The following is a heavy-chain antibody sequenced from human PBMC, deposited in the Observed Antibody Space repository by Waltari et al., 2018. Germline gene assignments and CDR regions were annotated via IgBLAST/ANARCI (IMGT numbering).Heavy chain of an antibody. V-gene: IGHV1-46*04. D-gene: IGHD2-2*01. CDR1: GYTLTDFY. Sequence: QVQLVQSGAEVKKPGASVQVSCQASGYTLTDFYMHWVRQAPGQGLEWMGIVNPNGGSTTYAQKLQDRVTMTRDTSTSTVYMELSSLRSEDTAVYYCARAGSTLIWGVAEWGQGTLVTVSS. CDR2: VNPNGGST. CDR3: ARAGSTLIWGVAE. J-gene: IGHJ4*02.